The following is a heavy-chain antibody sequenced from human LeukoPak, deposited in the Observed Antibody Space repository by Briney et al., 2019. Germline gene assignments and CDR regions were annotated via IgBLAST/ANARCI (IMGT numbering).Heavy chain of an antibody. Sequence: PGGSLRLSCEASGFTLTNYAMYWVRQAPGKGLEWVSAISGSGGSTYYADSVKGRFTISRDNSKNTLYLQMNSLRAEDTAVYYCAKFGCSGGSCFIWGQGTLVTVSS. V-gene: IGHV3-23*01. CDR1: GFTLTNYA. D-gene: IGHD2-15*01. CDR2: ISGSGGST. CDR3: AKFGCSGGSCFI. J-gene: IGHJ4*02.